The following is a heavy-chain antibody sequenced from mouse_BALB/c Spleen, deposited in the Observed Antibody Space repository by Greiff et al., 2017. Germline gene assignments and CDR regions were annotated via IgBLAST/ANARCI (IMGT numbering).Heavy chain of an antibody. CDR1: GYSINDYN. V-gene: IGHV14-4*02. CDR3: KGWDYYGLDY. J-gene: IGHJ2*01. CDR2: IDPDNGGT. Sequence: EVQLQQSGPELVKPGASVKLSCTASGYSINDYNMHWVKQSPEQSLEWIGWIDPDNGGTNYDPKFQGKATMTADTSSNTAYLQLSSLTSEDAAVYYCKGWDYYGLDYWGQGTTLTVSS. D-gene: IGHD1-1*02.